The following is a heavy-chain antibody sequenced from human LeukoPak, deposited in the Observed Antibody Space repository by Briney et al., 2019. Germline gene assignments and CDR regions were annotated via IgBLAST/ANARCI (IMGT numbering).Heavy chain of an antibody. V-gene: IGHV3-11*06. J-gene: IGHJ6*02. CDR2: ISSSSSYT. D-gene: IGHD6-13*01. CDR3: ARARGSATASIAAAGPQHPYYSGMDV. Sequence: PGGSLRLSCAASGFTFTDHYMSWIRQAPGKGLEWVSYISSSSSYTNYADSVKGRFTISRDNAKNSLYLQMNSLRAEDTAVYYCARARGSATASIAAAGPQHPYYSGMDVWGQGTTVTVS. CDR1: GFTFTDHY.